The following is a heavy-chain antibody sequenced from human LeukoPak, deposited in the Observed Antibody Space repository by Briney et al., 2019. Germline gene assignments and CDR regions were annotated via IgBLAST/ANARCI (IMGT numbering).Heavy chain of an antibody. D-gene: IGHD5-18*01. CDR1: GYTFTGYY. CDR3: ARERDTAMVTGDAFDI. V-gene: IGHV1-2*02. Sequence: ASVKVSCKASGYTFTGYYMHWVRQAPGQGLEWMGWMNPNSGGTNYAQKFQGRVTMTRDTSISTAYMELSRLRSDDTAVYYCARERDTAMVTGDAFDIWGQGTMVTVSS. CDR2: MNPNSGGT. J-gene: IGHJ3*02.